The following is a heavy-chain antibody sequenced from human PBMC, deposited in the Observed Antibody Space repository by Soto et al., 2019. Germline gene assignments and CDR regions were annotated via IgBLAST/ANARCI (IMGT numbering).Heavy chain of an antibody. J-gene: IGHJ4*02. Sequence: QLQLQESGPGLVKPSETLSLTCTVSGGSISSSSYYWGWIRQPPGKGLEWIGSIYYSGSTYYNPSLKSRVTISVDTSKNQFSLKLSSVTAADTAVYYCATRYPAMVRGVDLDYWGQGTLVTVSS. CDR1: GGSISSSSYY. D-gene: IGHD3-10*01. CDR2: IYYSGST. CDR3: ATRYPAMVRGVDLDY. V-gene: IGHV4-39*01.